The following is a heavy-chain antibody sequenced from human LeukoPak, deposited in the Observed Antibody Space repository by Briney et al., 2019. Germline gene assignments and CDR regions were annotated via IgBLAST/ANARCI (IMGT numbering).Heavy chain of an antibody. J-gene: IGHJ4*02. Sequence: ASVQVSCKASGYTFPGYYMHWVRQAPGQGLEWMGWINPNSGGTNYAQKFQGRVTMTRDTSISTAYMELSRLRSDDTAVYYCARAETTVTTIDYWGQGTLVTVSS. CDR2: INPNSGGT. D-gene: IGHD4-17*01. V-gene: IGHV1-2*02. CDR3: ARAETTVTTIDY. CDR1: GYTFPGYY.